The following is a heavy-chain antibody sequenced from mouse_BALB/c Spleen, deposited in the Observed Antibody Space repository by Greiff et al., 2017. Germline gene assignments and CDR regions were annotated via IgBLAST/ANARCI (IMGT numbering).Heavy chain of an antibody. V-gene: IGHV3-8*02. Sequence: EVQLQESGPSLVKPSQTLSLTCSVTGDSITSCYWNWIRKFPGNKLEYMGYISYSGSTYYNPSLKSRLSITRDTSKNQYYLQLNSVTTEDTATYYCARWGYYDYDGAWFAYWGQGTLVTVSA. CDR2: ISYSGST. J-gene: IGHJ3*01. CDR3: ARWGYYDYDGAWFAY. CDR1: GDSITSCY. D-gene: IGHD2-4*01.